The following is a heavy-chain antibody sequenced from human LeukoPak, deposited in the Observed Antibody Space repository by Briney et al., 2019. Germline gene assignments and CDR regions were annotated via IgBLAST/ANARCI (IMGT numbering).Heavy chain of an antibody. CDR2: INPTGGST. D-gene: IGHD3-22*01. J-gene: IGHJ4*02. Sequence: ASVKVSCKASGYIFTSYYMHWLRQAPGQGLEWVGLINPTGGSTTYAQNFQGRVTMTRDTSTTTVYMEVSSLRSEDTAAYYCARAGYDSSGYYSYWGQGTLVTVSS. V-gene: IGHV1-46*01. CDR1: GYIFTSYY. CDR3: ARAGYDSSGYYSY.